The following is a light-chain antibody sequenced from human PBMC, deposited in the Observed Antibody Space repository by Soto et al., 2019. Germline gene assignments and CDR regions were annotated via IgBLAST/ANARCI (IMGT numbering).Light chain of an antibody. CDR3: HQYGSSPAT. CDR1: QSITSNY. Sequence: EIVLTQSPGTLSLSPGERATLSCRASQSITSNYLAWYQQKPGQAPRLLIYGASNRATGIPDRFSGSGSGTDFTLTISRLEPEDFAVYYCHQYGSSPATFCQGTKVEIK. J-gene: IGKJ1*01. V-gene: IGKV3-20*01. CDR2: GAS.